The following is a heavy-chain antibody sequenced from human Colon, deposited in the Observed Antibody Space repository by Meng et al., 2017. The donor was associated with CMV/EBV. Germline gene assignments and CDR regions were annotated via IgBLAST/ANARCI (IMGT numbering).Heavy chain of an antibody. CDR1: GGSINSGDYY. J-gene: IGHJ4*02. CDR3: ARRRTYGGSTGWAYYFDF. D-gene: IGHD4-23*01. CDR2: VSHSGST. Sequence: SETLSLTCSVSGGSINSGDYYWSWRRQPPGKDLEWIGYVSHSGSTYYHPSLHRRVTISMDTSNNQLSLKLDSVTAADTAVYYCARRRTYGGSTGWAYYFDFWGQGTLVTVSS. V-gene: IGHV4-30-4*08.